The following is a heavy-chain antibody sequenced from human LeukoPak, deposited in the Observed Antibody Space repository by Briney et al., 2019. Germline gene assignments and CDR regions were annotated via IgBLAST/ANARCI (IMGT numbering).Heavy chain of an antibody. CDR3: ASSGYSSSWYGDY. D-gene: IGHD6-13*01. Sequence: ASVKVSCKASGYTFTSYGISWVRQAPGQGGEWMGWISAYNGNTNYAQKLQGRVTITTETSTSKDYMELRRLRSDDTAVYYCASSGYSSSWYGDYWGQGTLVTVSS. V-gene: IGHV1-18*01. CDR1: GYTFTSYG. J-gene: IGHJ4*02. CDR2: ISAYNGNT.